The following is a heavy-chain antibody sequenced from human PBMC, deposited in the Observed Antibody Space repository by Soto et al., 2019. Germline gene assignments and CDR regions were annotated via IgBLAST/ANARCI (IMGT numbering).Heavy chain of an antibody. CDR1: GFIFGDAW. J-gene: IGHJ4*02. CDR2: VKRKSDGETT. Sequence: GGSLRLSCGVSGFIFGDAWLSWVRQAPGKGLEWVGRVKRKSDGETTDYAAPVTGRFTISRDDSKPTVYLQMNSLKIEDTGIYYCVAGSPFEYWGQGTLVTVSS. CDR3: VAGSPFEY. V-gene: IGHV3-15*05. D-gene: IGHD1-26*01.